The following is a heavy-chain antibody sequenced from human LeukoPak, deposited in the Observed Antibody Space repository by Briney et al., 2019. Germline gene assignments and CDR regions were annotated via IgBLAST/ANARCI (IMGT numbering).Heavy chain of an antibody. J-gene: IGHJ4*02. CDR1: GFTFSNAW. V-gene: IGHV3-15*01. CDR3: TTDLILGTCSGGSCYSSDY. Sequence: GGSLRLSCAASGFTFSNAWMSRVRQAPGKGLEWVGRIKSKTDGGTTDYAAPVKGRFTISRDDSKNTLYLQMNSLKTEDTAVYYCTTDLILGTCSGGSCYSSDYWGQGTLVTVSS. CDR2: IKSKTDGGTT. D-gene: IGHD2-15*01.